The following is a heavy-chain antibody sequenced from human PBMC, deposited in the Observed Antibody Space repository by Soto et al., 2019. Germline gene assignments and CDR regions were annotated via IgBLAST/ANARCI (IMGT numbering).Heavy chain of an antibody. CDR2: IKQDGSEK. D-gene: IGHD3-10*01. CDR3: ARVYLSYYYGSWTYYFDY. CDR1: GFTFSRYW. J-gene: IGHJ4*02. V-gene: IGHV3-7*01. Sequence: QSGGSLRLSCAASGFTFSRYWMSWVRQAPGKGLEWVANIKQDGSEKYYVDSVKGRFTISRDNAKNSLYLQMNSLRAEDTAVYYCARVYLSYYYGSWTYYFDYWGQGTLVTVSS.